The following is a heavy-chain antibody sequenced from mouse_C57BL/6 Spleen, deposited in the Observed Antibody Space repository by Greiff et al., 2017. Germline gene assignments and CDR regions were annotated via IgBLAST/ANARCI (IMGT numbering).Heavy chain of an antibody. CDR2: IYPGDGDT. Sequence: VQLQESGAELVKPGASVKISCKASGYAFSSYWMNWVKQRPGKGLEWIGQIYPGDGDTNYNGKFKGKATLTADKSSSTAYMQLSSLTSEDSAVYFCARSRVLRPLDYWGQGTTLTVSS. CDR1: GYAFSSYW. J-gene: IGHJ2*01. D-gene: IGHD1-1*01. V-gene: IGHV1-80*01. CDR3: ARSRVLRPLDY.